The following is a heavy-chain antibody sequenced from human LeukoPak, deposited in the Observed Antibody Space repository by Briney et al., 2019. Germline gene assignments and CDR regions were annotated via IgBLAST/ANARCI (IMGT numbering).Heavy chain of an antibody. V-gene: IGHV1-2*02. J-gene: IGHJ4*02. CDR3: ARVDTAMVAGGGDY. CDR2: INPNSGGT. CDR1: GYSFTGYY. D-gene: IGHD5-18*01. Sequence: GASVKVSCKASGYSFTGYYMHWVRQAPGQGLEWMGWINPNSGGTKYAQKFKGRVTMTRDTSISTAYMELSRPRSDDTAVYYCARVDTAMVAGGGDYWGQGTLVTVSS.